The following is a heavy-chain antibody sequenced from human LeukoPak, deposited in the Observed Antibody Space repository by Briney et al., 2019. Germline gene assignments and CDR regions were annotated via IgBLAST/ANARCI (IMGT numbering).Heavy chain of an antibody. Sequence: SETLSLTCTVSGGSISSGDYYWSWIRQPPGKGLEWIGYIYYSGSTYYNPSLKSQVTISVDTSKNQFSLKLSSVTAADTAVYYCARAGAPDILTGYSPYYFDYWGQGTLVTVSS. CDR3: ARAGAPDILTGYSPYYFDY. CDR1: GGSISSGDYY. J-gene: IGHJ4*02. D-gene: IGHD3-9*01. V-gene: IGHV4-30-4*01. CDR2: IYYSGST.